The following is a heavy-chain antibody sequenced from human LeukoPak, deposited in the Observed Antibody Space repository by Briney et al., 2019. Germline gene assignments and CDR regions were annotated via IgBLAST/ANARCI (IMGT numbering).Heavy chain of an antibody. J-gene: IGHJ4*02. CDR2: ISYDGSNK. V-gene: IGHV3-30*18. CDR3: AKDRSSSWTFDY. Sequence: PGGSLRLSCAAFGFTFSSYGMHWVRQAPGKGLEWVAVISYDGSNKYYADSVKGRFTISRDNSKNTLYLQMNSLRAEDTAVYYCAKDRSSSWTFDYWGQGTLVTVSS. CDR1: GFTFSSYG. D-gene: IGHD6-13*01.